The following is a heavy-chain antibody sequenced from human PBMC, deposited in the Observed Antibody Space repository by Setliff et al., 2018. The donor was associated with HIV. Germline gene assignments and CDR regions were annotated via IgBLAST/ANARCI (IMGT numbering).Heavy chain of an antibody. CDR2: IRYNEKT. CDR1: GGSASNRRYY. D-gene: IGHD2-21*02. V-gene: IGHV4-39*01. Sequence: SETLSLTCTVSGGSASNRRYYWAWNRQPPGKGLEYIGTIRYNEKTYYNPSLQSRVTISVNMSKNQLSLNLNSVTAADTAVYYCARGQGCGGGCHYAIEMWGQGTMVTVSS. J-gene: IGHJ3*02. CDR3: ARGQGCGGGCHYAIEM.